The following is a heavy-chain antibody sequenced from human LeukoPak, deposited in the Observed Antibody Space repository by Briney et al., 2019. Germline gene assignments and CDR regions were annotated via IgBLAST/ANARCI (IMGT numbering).Heavy chain of an antibody. V-gene: IGHV4-59*08. Sequence: SETLSLTCTVSGGSISSYYWSWIRQPPGKGLEWIGYIYYSGSNNYNPSLKSRVTISVDTSKNQFSLKVSSVTAADTAVYYCASNYYGSGSLDYWGQGNLVTASA. J-gene: IGHJ4*02. CDR1: GGSISSYY. D-gene: IGHD3-10*01. CDR3: ASNYYGSGSLDY. CDR2: IYYSGSN.